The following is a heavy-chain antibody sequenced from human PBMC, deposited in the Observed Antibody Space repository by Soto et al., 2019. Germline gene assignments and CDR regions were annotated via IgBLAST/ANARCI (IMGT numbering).Heavy chain of an antibody. J-gene: IGHJ6*02. Sequence: SETLSLTCTVSGGSINSYYWSWIRQPAGKGLEWIGRIYTSGSTNYNPSLKSRVTMSVDPSKNQFSLKLSSVTAADTAVYYCARELSEGATGYYYCALDVWGQGTTVTVS. D-gene: IGHD1-26*01. CDR1: GGSINSYY. V-gene: IGHV4-4*07. CDR3: ARELSEGATGYYYCALDV. CDR2: IYTSGST.